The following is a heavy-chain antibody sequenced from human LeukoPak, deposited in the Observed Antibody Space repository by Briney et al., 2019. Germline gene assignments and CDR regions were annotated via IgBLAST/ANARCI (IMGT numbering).Heavy chain of an antibody. CDR1: GFTFSNYD. V-gene: IGHV3-74*01. CDR2: INTDGSST. Sequence: GGSLRLSCAASGFTFSNYDMNWIRHAPGKGLVWVSRINTDGSSTNYADSVRGRFTVSRDNAKNTLYLQMNSLRVEDTAVYYCARVIGWDEPFDLWGHGTLVTVSS. D-gene: IGHD1-26*01. J-gene: IGHJ3*01. CDR3: ARVIGWDEPFDL.